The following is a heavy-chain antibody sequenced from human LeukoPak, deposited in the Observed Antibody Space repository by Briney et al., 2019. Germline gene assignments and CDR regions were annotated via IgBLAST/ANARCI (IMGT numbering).Heavy chain of an antibody. CDR2: IYHSGST. V-gene: IGHV4-30-2*01. CDR1: GGSINSGGYS. CDR3: ARNYGSGSYYFDY. Sequence: SQTLSLTCAVSGGSINSGGYSWSWLRQPPGKGLEWIGYIYHSGSTYYNPSLKSRVTISVERSKHQFSLKLSSVTAGGTAVYYCARNYGSGSYYFDYWGQGTLVTVSS. J-gene: IGHJ4*02. D-gene: IGHD3-10*01.